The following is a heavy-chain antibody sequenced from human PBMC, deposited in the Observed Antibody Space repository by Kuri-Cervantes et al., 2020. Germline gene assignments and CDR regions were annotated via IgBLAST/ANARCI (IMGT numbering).Heavy chain of an antibody. CDR1: GFTFSSYS. D-gene: IGHD3-22*01. V-gene: IGHV3-48*02. CDR2: ISSSSSTI. Sequence: ETLSLTCAASGFTFSSYSMNWVRQAPGKGLEWVSYISSSSSTIYYADSVKGRFTISRDNAKNSLYLQMNSLRDEDTAVYYCARDRPYYYDSSGYWDYWGQGTLVTVSS. CDR3: ARDRPYYYDSSGYWDY. J-gene: IGHJ4*02.